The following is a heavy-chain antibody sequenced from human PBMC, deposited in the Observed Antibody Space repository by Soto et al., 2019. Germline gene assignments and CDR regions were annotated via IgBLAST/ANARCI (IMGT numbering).Heavy chain of an antibody. CDR2: IYYSGST. CDR3: ARDGPSIRGPPR. V-gene: IGHV4-30-4*01. CDR1: GGSIRSGDCY. J-gene: IGHJ4*02. Sequence: SETLSLTCTVSGGSIRSGDCYWSWIRQPPGKGLEWIGYIYYSGSTYYNPSLKSRVTISVDTSKNQFSLKLSSVTAADTAVYYCARDGPSIRGPPRWGQGTLVTVSS. D-gene: IGHD3-10*01.